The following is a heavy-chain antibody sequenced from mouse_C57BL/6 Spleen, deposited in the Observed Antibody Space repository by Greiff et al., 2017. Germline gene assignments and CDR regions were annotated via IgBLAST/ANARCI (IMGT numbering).Heavy chain of an antibody. CDR2: INYDGSST. Sequence: DVHLVESEGGLVQPGSSMKLSCTASGFTFSDYYMAWVRQVPEKGLEWVANINYDGSSTYYLDSLKSRFIISRDNAKNILYLQMSSLKSEDTATYYCARSHYSNYLDYWGQGTTLTVSS. V-gene: IGHV5-16*01. D-gene: IGHD2-5*01. CDR1: GFTFSDYY. CDR3: ARSHYSNYLDY. J-gene: IGHJ2*01.